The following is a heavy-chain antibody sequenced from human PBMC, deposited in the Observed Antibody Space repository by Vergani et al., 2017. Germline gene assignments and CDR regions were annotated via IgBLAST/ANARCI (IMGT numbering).Heavy chain of an antibody. CDR1: GFTFSSYG. V-gene: IGHV3-30*18. J-gene: IGHJ2*01. CDR2: ISYDGSNK. D-gene: IGHD3-16*01. Sequence: VQLVESGGGVVQPGRSLRLSCAASGFTFSSYGMHWVRQAPGKGLEWVAVISYDGSNKYYADSVKGRFTISRDNSKNTLYLQMNSLRAEDTALYYCAKDNLRVNFGWYFDLWGRGTLVTVSS. CDR3: AKDNLRVNFGWYFDL.